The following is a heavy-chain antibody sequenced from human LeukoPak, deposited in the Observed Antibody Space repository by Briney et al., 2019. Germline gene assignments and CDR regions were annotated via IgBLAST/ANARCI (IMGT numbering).Heavy chain of an antibody. V-gene: IGHV4-34*01. CDR3: ARGRSGSSHYYMDV. D-gene: IGHD6-6*01. J-gene: IGHJ6*03. CDR1: GGSLSGYY. Sequence: SETLSLTCAVYGGSLSGYYWSWIRQPPGKGLEWIGEINHSGSTNYNPSLKSRVTISVDTSKNQFSLKLSSVTAADTAVYYCARGRSGSSHYYMDVWGKGTTVTVSS. CDR2: INHSGST.